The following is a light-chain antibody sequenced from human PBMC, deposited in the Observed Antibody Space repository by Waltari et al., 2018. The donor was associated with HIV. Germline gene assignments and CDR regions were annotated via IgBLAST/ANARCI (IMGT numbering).Light chain of an antibody. CDR3: SSYTSSRTVV. Sequence: QSALTQPASVSGSPGQSITLSCTGASSDVGRYNYVSWYQHNPGKAPKLIIYDVSNRPSGGSNPFAGAKSGTTASLTISGLQAEDEADYYCSSYTSSRTVVFGGGTKLTVL. J-gene: IGLJ2*01. V-gene: IGLV2-14*03. CDR1: SSDVGRYNY. CDR2: DVS.